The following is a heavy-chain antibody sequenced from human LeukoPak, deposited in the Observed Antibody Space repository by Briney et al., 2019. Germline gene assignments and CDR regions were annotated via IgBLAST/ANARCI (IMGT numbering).Heavy chain of an antibody. CDR1: GFTFSSYG. D-gene: IGHD6-13*01. V-gene: IGHV3-30*18. Sequence: GRSLRLSCAASGFTFSSYGMHWVRQAPGKGLEWVAVISYDGSNKYYADSVKGRFTISRDNSKNTLYLQMNSLRAEDTAVYHCAKRIAAAGIDDYWGQGTLVTVSS. CDR2: ISYDGSNK. J-gene: IGHJ4*02. CDR3: AKRIAAAGIDDY.